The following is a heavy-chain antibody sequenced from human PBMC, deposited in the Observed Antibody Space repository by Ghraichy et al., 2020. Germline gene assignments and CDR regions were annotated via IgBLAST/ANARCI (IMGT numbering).Heavy chain of an antibody. D-gene: IGHD5-12*01. CDR2: IYHSGST. J-gene: IGHJ4*02. CDR1: GGSISSGGYS. CDR3: ARVQNSGYDYSFDY. V-gene: IGHV4-30-2*01. Sequence: SETLSLTCAVSGGSISSGGYSWSWIRQPPGKGLEWIGYIYHSGSTYYNPSLKSRVTISVDRSKNQFSLKLSSVTAADTAVYYCARVQNSGYDYSFDYWGQGTLVTVSS.